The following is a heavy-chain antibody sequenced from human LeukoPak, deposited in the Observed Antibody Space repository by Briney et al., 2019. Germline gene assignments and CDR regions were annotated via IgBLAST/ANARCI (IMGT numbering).Heavy chain of an antibody. V-gene: IGHV3-11*03. J-gene: IGHJ4*02. D-gene: IGHD6-13*01. Sequence: GGSLRLSCAASGFTFSDYYMSWIRQAPGKGLEWVSSISRSSSYIYYADSVKGRFTISRDNAKNSLYLQMNSLRAEDTAVYYCARNREYSNSWYSFDYWGQGTLVTVSS. CDR3: ARNREYSNSWYSFDY. CDR2: ISRSSSYI. CDR1: GFTFSDYY.